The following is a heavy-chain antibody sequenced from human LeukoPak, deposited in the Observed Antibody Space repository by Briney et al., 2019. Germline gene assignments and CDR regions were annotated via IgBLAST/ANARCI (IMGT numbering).Heavy chain of an antibody. CDR2: IYYGGT. V-gene: IGHV4-38-2*02. D-gene: IGHD4-11*01. CDR3: ARDDYSNYGHY. Sequence: PSETLSLTCSVSGYSIVSGYHWAWIRQPPGKGLEWIGSIYYGGTNYNPPLRGRVTILMDTSKNQFFLELSSVTAADTALYFCARDDYSNYGHYWGQGKLVTVSS. J-gene: IGHJ4*02. CDR1: GYSIVSGYH.